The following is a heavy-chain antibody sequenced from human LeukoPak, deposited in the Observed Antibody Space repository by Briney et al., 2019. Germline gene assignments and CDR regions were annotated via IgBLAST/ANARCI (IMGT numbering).Heavy chain of an antibody. CDR3: AKDSTIAYYYGSGSYYLDY. D-gene: IGHD3-10*01. CDR1: RFIFSTYS. Sequence: PGGSLRLSCAASRFIFSTYSMNWVRQAPGKGLEWVSAISGSGGSTYYADSVKGRFTISRDNSKNTLYLQMNSLRAEDTAVYYCAKDSTIAYYYGSGSYYLDYWGQGTLVTVSS. V-gene: IGHV3-23*01. J-gene: IGHJ4*02. CDR2: ISGSGGST.